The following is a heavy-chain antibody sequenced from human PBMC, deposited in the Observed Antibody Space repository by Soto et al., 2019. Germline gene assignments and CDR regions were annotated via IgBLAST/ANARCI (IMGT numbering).Heavy chain of an antibody. J-gene: IGHJ4*02. Sequence: GSLRLSCAASGFTFSSYGMHWVRQAPGKGLEWVAVISYDGSNKYYADSVKGRFTISRDNSKNTLCLQMNSLRAEDTAVYYCAKGRAMTTVKPIAYWGQGTLVTVSS. CDR1: GFTFSSYG. V-gene: IGHV3-30*18. CDR2: ISYDGSNK. CDR3: AKGRAMTTVKPIAY. D-gene: IGHD4-4*01.